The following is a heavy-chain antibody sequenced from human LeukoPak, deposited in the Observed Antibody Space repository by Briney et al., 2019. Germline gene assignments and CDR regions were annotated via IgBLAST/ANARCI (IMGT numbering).Heavy chain of an antibody. CDR2: IKQDGSEI. CDR1: GFTFSNYW. Sequence: GGSLRLSCAASGFTFSNYWMGWVRQAPGKGLEWVANIKQDGSEIYYVDSVKGRFTISRDTAKDSLYLQMNSLRAEDTAVYYCARDSPRHYDSSGYYLDYWGQGTLVTVSS. V-gene: IGHV3-7*01. D-gene: IGHD3-22*01. CDR3: ARDSPRHYDSSGYYLDY. J-gene: IGHJ4*02.